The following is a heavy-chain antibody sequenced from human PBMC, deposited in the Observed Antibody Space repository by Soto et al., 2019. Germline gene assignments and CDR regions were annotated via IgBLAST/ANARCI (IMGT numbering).Heavy chain of an antibody. CDR3: ARSRGYDLTFDY. D-gene: IGHD5-12*01. Sequence: GESLKISCKCSGYSFTSYWIGWVRQMPGKGLEWMGIIYPGDSDTRYNPSFQGQVAVSADKSISTAYLQWSSLKASDTAMYYCARSRGYDLTFDYWSQGTLVTVSS. CDR2: IYPGDSDT. J-gene: IGHJ4*02. CDR1: GYSFTSYW. V-gene: IGHV5-51*01.